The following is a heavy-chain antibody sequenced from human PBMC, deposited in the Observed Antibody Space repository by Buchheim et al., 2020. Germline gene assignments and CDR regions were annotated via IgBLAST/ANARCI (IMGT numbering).Heavy chain of an antibody. CDR3: ARDPGGAPFDY. CDR1: GFSFSIYG. CDR2: IWADGTTK. V-gene: IGHV3-33*01. D-gene: IGHD3-10*01. Sequence: QVQLVESGGGVVQPGRSLRLSCAASGFSFSIYGMHWVRQAPGKGLEWVAVIWADGTTKDYAVSVKGRFTVSGDIATHTLYLEMNSLSAEDTAVYYCARDPGGAPFDYWGQGTL. J-gene: IGHJ4*02.